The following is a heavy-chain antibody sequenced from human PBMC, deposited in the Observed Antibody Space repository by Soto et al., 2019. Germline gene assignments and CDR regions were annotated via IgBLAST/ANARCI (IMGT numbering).Heavy chain of an antibody. CDR1: GYTFTSYG. J-gene: IGHJ3*02. CDR3: ARDRPNYYDSSGYDAFDI. Sequence: ASVKVSCKASGYTFTSYGISWVRQAPGQGLEWMGWISAYNGNTNYAQKLQGRVTMTTDTSTSTAYMELRSLRSDDTAVYYCARDRPNYYDSSGYDAFDIWGQGTMVTVSS. V-gene: IGHV1-18*01. CDR2: ISAYNGNT. D-gene: IGHD3-22*01.